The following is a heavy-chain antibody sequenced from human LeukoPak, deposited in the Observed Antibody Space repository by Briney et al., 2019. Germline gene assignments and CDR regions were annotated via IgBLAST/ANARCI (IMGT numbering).Heavy chain of an antibody. J-gene: IGHJ4*02. CDR1: GGYISSYY. V-gene: IGHV4-59*01. Sequence: SETLSLTCTVSGGYISSYYWSWIRQPPGKGLEWIGYIYYSGSTNYNPSLKSRVTISVDTSKNQFSLKLSSVTAADTAVYYCATNSYGYGRFDYWGQGTLVTVSS. CDR3: ATNSYGYGRFDY. CDR2: IYYSGST. D-gene: IGHD5-18*01.